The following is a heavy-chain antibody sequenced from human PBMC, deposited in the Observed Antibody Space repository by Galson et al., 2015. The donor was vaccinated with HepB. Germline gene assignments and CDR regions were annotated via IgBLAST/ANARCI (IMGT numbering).Heavy chain of an antibody. Sequence: SVKVSCKASGYTFSNYSVSWVRQAPGQGPEWVGWIAAYNGKTNHAQKFQGRVTMTTDTSTSTAYMELRSLRSDDTAVYYCARVGYYYDSGRLDFGMDVWGQGTTVTVSS. CDR1: GYTFSNYS. D-gene: IGHD3-10*01. J-gene: IGHJ6*02. CDR3: ARVGYYYDSGRLDFGMDV. CDR2: IAAYNGKT. V-gene: IGHV1-18*01.